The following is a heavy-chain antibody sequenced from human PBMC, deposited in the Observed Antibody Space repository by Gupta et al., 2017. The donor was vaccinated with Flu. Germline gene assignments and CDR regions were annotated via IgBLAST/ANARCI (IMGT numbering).Heavy chain of an antibody. J-gene: IGHJ4*02. D-gene: IGHD3-10*01. CDR3: TTPFGSGRY. CDR2: IRKPDYGGTT. Sequence: EVQLVESGGGLAQPGRYLRLCCTASGLHFRDYGMHWVRQAPGKGLEWIGFIRKPDYGGTTEYAASVRGRFSISRDDSKSVVYLQMNSLRAEDTGTYYCTTPFGSGRYWGQGTLVTVPS. V-gene: IGHV3-49*04. CDR1: GLHFRDYG.